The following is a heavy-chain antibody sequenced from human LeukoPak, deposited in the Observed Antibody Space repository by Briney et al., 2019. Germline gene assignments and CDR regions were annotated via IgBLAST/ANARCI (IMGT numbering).Heavy chain of an antibody. CDR3: ARPYYYDSSGYYSDY. D-gene: IGHD3-22*01. CDR1: GGTFSSYA. CDR2: IIPILGIA. V-gene: IGHV1-69*04. Sequence: ASVKISCKAFGGTFSSYAISWVRQAPGQGLEWMGRIIPILGIANYAQKFQGRVTITADKSTSTAYMELSSLRSEDTAVYYCARPYYYDSSGYYSDYWGQGTPVTVSS. J-gene: IGHJ4*02.